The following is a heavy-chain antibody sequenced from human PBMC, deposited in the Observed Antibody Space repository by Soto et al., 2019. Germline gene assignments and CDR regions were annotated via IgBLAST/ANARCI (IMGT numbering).Heavy chain of an antibody. CDR2: ISYDGSNK. CDR3: ARIGTHDISDY. CDR1: GFTFSSYA. V-gene: IGHV3-30-3*01. Sequence: QVQLVESGGGVVQPGRSLRLSCAASGFTFSSYAMHWVRQAPGKGLEWVAVISYDGSNKYYADSVKGRFTISRDNSKNTLYLQMNSLRAEDTAVYYCARIGTHDISDYWGQGTLVTVSS. J-gene: IGHJ4*02.